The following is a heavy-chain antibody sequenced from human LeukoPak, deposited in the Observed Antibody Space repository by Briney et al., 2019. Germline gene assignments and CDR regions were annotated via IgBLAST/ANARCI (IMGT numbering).Heavy chain of an antibody. CDR3: ARAAYGSGNYYNWFDP. D-gene: IGHD3-10*01. CDR2: INADGSNA. Sequence: GGSLRLSCAASGFTFSSYWMSWVRQPPGKGLVWVSRINADGSNATYADSVKGRFTISRDNAKDTLYLQMNSLRAEDTAMYYCARAAYGSGNYYNWFDPWGQGTLVTVSS. CDR1: GFTFSSYW. V-gene: IGHV3-74*01. J-gene: IGHJ5*02.